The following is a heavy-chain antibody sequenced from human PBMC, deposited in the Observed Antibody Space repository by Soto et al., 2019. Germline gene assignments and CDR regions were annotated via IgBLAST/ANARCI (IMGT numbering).Heavy chain of an antibody. D-gene: IGHD3-10*01. CDR2: IYYSGST. J-gene: IGHJ6*02. CDR1: GGSISSGDYY. CDR3: ARDPMVRGVRNGMDV. V-gene: IGHV4-30-4*01. Sequence: QVQLQESGPGLVKPSQTLSLTCTVSGGSISSGDYYWSWIRQPPGKGLEWIGYIYYSGSTYYNPSLKSRVTIXXDXSXXQFSLKLSSVTAADTAVYYCARDPMVRGVRNGMDVWGQGTTVTVSS.